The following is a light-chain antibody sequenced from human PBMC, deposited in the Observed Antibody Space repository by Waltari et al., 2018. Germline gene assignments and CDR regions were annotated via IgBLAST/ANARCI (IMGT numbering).Light chain of an antibody. V-gene: IGKV1-12*01. J-gene: IGKJ3*01. CDR2: AAS. CDR3: QQANSFPYT. Sequence: DIQMTQSPSSVSASVGDRVHITCRASQGISRWLAWYQKKPGKAPKLLIYAASSLQSGVPLRFSGSGSGTDFTLAISSLQPEDFATYYCQQANSFPYTFGPGTKVDIK. CDR1: QGISRW.